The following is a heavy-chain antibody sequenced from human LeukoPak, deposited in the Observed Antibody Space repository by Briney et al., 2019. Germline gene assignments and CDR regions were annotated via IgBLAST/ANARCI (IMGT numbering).Heavy chain of an antibody. CDR3: ARDPLLKDRGYSYVNNYGMDV. Sequence: ASVKVSCKASGYTFTGYYMHWVRQAPRQGLEWMGWINPNSGGTNYAQKFQGRVTMTRDTSISTAYMELSGLRSDDTAVYYCARDPLLKDRGYSYVNNYGMDVWGQGTTVTVSS. J-gene: IGHJ6*02. CDR1: GYTFTGYY. CDR2: INPNSGGT. D-gene: IGHD5-18*01. V-gene: IGHV1-2*02.